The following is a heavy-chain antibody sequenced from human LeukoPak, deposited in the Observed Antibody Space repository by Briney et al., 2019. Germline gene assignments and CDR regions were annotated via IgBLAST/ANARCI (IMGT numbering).Heavy chain of an antibody. J-gene: IGHJ6*03. Sequence: SETLSLTCTVSGGSISSSSYYWGWIRQPPGKGLEWIGSIYYSGSTYYNPSLKSRVTISVDTSKNQFCLKLSSVTAADTAVYYCARQATRYYYMDVWGKGTTVTVSS. CDR2: IYYSGST. V-gene: IGHV4-39*01. CDR3: ARQATRYYYMDV. CDR1: GGSISSSSYY.